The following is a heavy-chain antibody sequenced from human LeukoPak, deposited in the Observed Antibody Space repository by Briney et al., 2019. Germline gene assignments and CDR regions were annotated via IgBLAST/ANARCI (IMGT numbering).Heavy chain of an antibody. V-gene: IGHV3-21*01. CDR3: ARGSEWSSGVSDY. CDR1: GFAVSRNY. CDR2: ISGSSAYI. J-gene: IGHJ4*02. Sequence: PGGSLRLSCAASGFAVSRNYMTWVRQAPGKGLEWVSSISGSSAYIYYADSVKGRFTISRDNAKNSLYLQMNSLRAEDTAVYYCARGSEWSSGVSDYWGQGTLVTVSS. D-gene: IGHD3-3*01.